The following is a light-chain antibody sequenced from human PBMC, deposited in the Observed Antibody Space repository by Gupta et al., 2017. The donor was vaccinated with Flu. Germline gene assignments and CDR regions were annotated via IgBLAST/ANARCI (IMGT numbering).Light chain of an antibody. CDR1: QSLVSTDGYSY. V-gene: IGKV2-28*01. Sequence: DVVMTQSQLSLPVTPGEPASISCKSSQSLVSTDGYSYLDWYLQKPGQSPQLLIYLASKRASGAPDRFNGSGSGTDFTLKISIVEAEDVGVYYCKQTLLIPYTFGQGTKMEIK. CDR2: LAS. J-gene: IGKJ2*01. CDR3: KQTLLIPYT.